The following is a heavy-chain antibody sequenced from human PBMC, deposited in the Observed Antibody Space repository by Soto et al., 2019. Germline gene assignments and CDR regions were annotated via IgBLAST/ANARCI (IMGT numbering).Heavy chain of an antibody. V-gene: IGHV3-23*01. D-gene: IGHD4-17*01. J-gene: IGHJ3*02. CDR3: AKDMGNYGDYVAFDI. CDR1: GLNFSSYA. Sequence: GGSLRLSCAASGLNFSSYAMSWVRKTTGKGLEWVSAISGSGGSTYYADSVKGRFTISRDNSKNTLYLQMNSLRAEDTAVYYCAKDMGNYGDYVAFDIWGQGTMVTVSS. CDR2: ISGSGGST.